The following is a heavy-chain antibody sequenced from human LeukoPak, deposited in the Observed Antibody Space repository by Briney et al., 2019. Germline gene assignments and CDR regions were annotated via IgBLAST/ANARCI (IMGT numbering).Heavy chain of an antibody. CDR2: ISAYNGNT. Sequence: ASVKVSRKSSGGTFSSYAISWVRQAPGQGLEWMGWISAYNGNTNYAQKLQGRVTMTTDTSTSTAYMELRSLRSDDTAVYYCARDGRGAFDIWGQGTMVTVSS. CDR3: ARDGRGAFDI. CDR1: GGTFSSYA. V-gene: IGHV1-18*01. J-gene: IGHJ3*02. D-gene: IGHD1-1*01.